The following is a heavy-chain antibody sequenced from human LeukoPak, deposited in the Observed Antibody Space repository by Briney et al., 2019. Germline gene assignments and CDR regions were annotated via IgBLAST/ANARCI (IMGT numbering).Heavy chain of an antibody. CDR2: IIPIFGTA. CDR3: VRACLGNAGDSLDLCDY. D-gene: IGHD7-27*01. J-gene: IGHJ4*02. Sequence: SVKVSCKASGGTFSSYAISWVRQAPGQGLEWMGGIIPIFGTANYAQKFQGRVTITADESTSTAYMELSSLRSEDTAVCYCVRACLGNAGDSLDLCDYRGQGTLVTVSS. V-gene: IGHV1-69*13. CDR1: GGTFSSYA.